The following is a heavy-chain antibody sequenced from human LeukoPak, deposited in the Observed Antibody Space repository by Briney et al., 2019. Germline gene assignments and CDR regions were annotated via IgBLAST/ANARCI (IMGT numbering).Heavy chain of an antibody. D-gene: IGHD2-2*01. CDR1: GFTLSSYA. CDR3: AKDSFAVPAARYSDY. Sequence: GGSLRLSCAASGFTLSSYAMSWVRQAPGKGLEWVSAISGSGGSTYYADSVKGRFTISRDNSKNTLYLQMNSLRAEDTAVYYCAKDSFAVPAARYSDYWGQGTLVTVSS. J-gene: IGHJ4*02. V-gene: IGHV3-23*01. CDR2: ISGSGGST.